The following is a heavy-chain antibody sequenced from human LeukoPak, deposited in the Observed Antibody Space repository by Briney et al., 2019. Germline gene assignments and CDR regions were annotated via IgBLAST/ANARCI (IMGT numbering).Heavy chain of an antibody. D-gene: IGHD2-15*01. V-gene: IGHV3-7*03. Sequence: GGSLRLSCAASGFTFSSYWISWVRQAPGKGLEWVANIKQDGSEKYYVDSVKGRFTISRDNAKNSLYLQMNSLRAEDTAVYYCARDQEAKGIVVVVAAIDYWGQGTLVTVSS. J-gene: IGHJ4*02. CDR3: ARDQEAKGIVVVVAAIDY. CDR2: IKQDGSEK. CDR1: GFTFSSYW.